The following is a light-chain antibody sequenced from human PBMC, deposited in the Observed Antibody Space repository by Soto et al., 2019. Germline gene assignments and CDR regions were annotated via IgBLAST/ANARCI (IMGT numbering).Light chain of an antibody. J-gene: IGLJ1*01. CDR1: TSDIGTYNY. CDR2: EVN. CDR3: ASFTTSSTRV. V-gene: IGLV2-14*01. Sequence: QSALTQPASVSGSPGQSITVSCTGTTSDIGTYNYVSWYQQLPGKAPKLIIFEVNNRPSGVSDRFSGSKSGNTASLTISGLQAEDGADYYCASFTTSSTRVFGTGTKLTVL.